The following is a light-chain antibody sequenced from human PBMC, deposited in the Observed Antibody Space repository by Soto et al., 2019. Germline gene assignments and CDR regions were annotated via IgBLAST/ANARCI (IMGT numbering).Light chain of an antibody. CDR2: EVS. Sequence: QSALTQSASVSGSPGQSITISCTGTSSDVGGYNFVSWYQQHPGKAPKLLISEVSNRPSGVSNRFSGSKSGNTASLTISGLQAEDEADYYCSSYTSSSARVFGTGTKLTVL. V-gene: IGLV2-14*01. CDR1: SSDVGGYNF. CDR3: SSYTSSSARV. J-gene: IGLJ1*01.